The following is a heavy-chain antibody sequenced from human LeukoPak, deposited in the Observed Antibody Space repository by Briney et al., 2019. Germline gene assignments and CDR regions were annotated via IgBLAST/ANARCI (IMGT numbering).Heavy chain of an antibody. CDR3: ARVGPSDAFDI. V-gene: IGHV3-21*01. J-gene: IGHJ3*02. D-gene: IGHD3-16*01. CDR2: ISSSSSYI. Sequence: GGSLRLSCAASGFTFSSYSMNWVRQAPGKGLEWVSSISSSSSYIYHADSVKGRFTISRDNAKNSLYLQMNSLRAEDTAVYYCARVGPSDAFDIWGQGTMVTVSS. CDR1: GFTFSSYS.